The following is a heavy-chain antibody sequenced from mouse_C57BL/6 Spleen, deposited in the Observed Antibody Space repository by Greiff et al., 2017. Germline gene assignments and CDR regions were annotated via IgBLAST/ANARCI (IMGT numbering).Heavy chain of an antibody. CDR2: IYPGSGST. CDR1: GYTFTSYW. J-gene: IGHJ3*01. D-gene: IGHD1-1*01. CDR3: AFITTAGWFAY. Sequence: VQLQQPGAELVKPGASVKMSCPASGYTFTSYWITWVKQTPGQGLEWVGDIYPGSGSTNYNEKFKSKATLTVDTSSSTAYMQLSSLTSEDSAVYYCAFITTAGWFAYWGQGTLVTVSA. V-gene: IGHV1-55*01.